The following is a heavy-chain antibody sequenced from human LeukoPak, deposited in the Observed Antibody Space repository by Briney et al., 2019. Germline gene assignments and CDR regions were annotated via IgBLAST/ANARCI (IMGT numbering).Heavy chain of an antibody. CDR3: AKVKVELWTSDY. CDR1: GFTFSSYS. D-gene: IGHD1-7*01. CDR2: ISSSSSYI. Sequence: GGSLRLSCAASGFTFSSYSMNWVRQAPGKGLEWVSSISSSSSYIYYTDSVKGRFTISRDNSKNTLYLQMNSLRAEDTAVYYCAKVKVELWTSDYWGQGTLVTVSS. V-gene: IGHV3-21*04. J-gene: IGHJ4*02.